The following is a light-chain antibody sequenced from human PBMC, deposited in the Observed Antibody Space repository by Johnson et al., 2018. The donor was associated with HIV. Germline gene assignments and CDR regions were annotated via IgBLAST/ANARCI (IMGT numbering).Light chain of an antibody. CDR2: DDN. V-gene: IGLV1-51*01. J-gene: IGLJ1*01. Sequence: QSVLTQPPSVSAAPGQKVTISCSGSTSNIGNNYVSWYQQFPGAAPKLLIYDDNKRPSRIPDRFSGSKSGTSATLGITGLQTGDEADYYCGTWDSSLSADVFGTGTKVTAL. CDR1: TSNIGNNY. CDR3: GTWDSSLSADV.